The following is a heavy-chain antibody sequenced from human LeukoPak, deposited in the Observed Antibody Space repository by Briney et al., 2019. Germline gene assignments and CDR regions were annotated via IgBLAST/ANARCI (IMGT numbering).Heavy chain of an antibody. CDR1: GFTFSSYA. V-gene: IGHV3-23*01. J-gene: IGHJ5*02. Sequence: GGSLRLSCAASGFTFSSYAMSWVRQAPGKGLEWVSGISAGGGSTHYADSEKGRFTISRDNSKNTLYLQMNSLRAEATAVYYCAKGSGSYWGFDWFDPWGQGTLVTVSS. CDR3: AKGSGSYWGFDWFDP. CDR2: ISAGGGST. D-gene: IGHD1-26*01.